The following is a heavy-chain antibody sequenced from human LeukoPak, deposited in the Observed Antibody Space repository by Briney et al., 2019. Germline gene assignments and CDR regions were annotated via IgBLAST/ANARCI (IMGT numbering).Heavy chain of an antibody. J-gene: IGHJ4*02. Sequence: GGSLRLSCVASGFTFSAYTMNWVRHAPGKGLEWVSFISSSSTYIYYADSLKGRFTISRDNAKNSLYLQMNSLRAEDTAVYYCARDDPRWGTSGDYWGQGTLVTVSS. CDR2: ISSSSTYI. D-gene: IGHD3-16*01. CDR1: GFTFSAYT. V-gene: IGHV3-21*01. CDR3: ARDDPRWGTSGDY.